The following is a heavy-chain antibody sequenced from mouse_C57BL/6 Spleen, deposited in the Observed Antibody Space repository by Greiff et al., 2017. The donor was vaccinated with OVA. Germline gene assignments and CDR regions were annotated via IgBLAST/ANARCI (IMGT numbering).Heavy chain of an antibody. CDR3: ARRANYSNSWFAY. Sequence: VQLQQSGAELVRPGSSVKLSCKASGYTFTSYWMHWVKQRPIQGLEWIGNIDPSDSETHYNQKFKDKATLTVDKSSSTAYMQLSSLTSEDSAVYYCARRANYSNSWFAYWGQGTLVTVSA. V-gene: IGHV1-52*01. CDR1: GYTFTSYW. J-gene: IGHJ3*01. CDR2: IDPSDSET. D-gene: IGHD2-5*01.